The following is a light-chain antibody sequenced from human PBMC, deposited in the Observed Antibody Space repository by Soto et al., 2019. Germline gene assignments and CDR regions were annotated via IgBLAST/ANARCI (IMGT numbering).Light chain of an antibody. CDR2: GAS. CDR3: LQRDTSPRT. CDR1: QTISNKY. Sequence: EIVLTQSPGTLSLSPGERATLSCRASQTISNKYLAWYQQKPGQAPRLLIYGASSRASGIPDRFRGSGAGTDFTLTITRLEPEDFAVYYCLQRDTSPRTFGQGTKVDIK. V-gene: IGKV3-20*01. J-gene: IGKJ1*01.